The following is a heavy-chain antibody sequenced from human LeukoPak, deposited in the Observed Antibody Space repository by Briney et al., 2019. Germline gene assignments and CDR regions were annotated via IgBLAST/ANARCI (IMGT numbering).Heavy chain of an antibody. CDR3: AELGITMIGGV. J-gene: IGHJ6*04. D-gene: IGHD3-10*02. CDR2: ISSSGSTI. CDR1: GFTFSTYG. V-gene: IGHV3-48*04. Sequence: GGSLRLSCAASGFTFSTYGMHWVRQAPGKGLEWVSYISSSGSTIYYADSVKGRFTISRDDAKNSLYLQMNSLRAEDTAVYYCAELGITMIGGVWGKGTTVTISS.